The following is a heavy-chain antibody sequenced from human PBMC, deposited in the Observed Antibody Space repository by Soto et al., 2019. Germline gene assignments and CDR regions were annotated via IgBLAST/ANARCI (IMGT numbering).Heavy chain of an antibody. J-gene: IGHJ6*01. V-gene: IGHV3-48*01. CDR1: GFTFSSYS. D-gene: IGHD6-13*01. CDR2: ISSSSSTI. Sequence: PGGSLRLSCAASGFTFSSYSMNWVRQAPGKGLEWVSYISSSSSTIYYADPVKGRFTISRDNSKNTLYLQMSSLRAEDTAVYYCVKDPVRQQLVLGDYYGMDVWGQGTTVTVSS. CDR3: VKDPVRQQLVLGDYYGMDV.